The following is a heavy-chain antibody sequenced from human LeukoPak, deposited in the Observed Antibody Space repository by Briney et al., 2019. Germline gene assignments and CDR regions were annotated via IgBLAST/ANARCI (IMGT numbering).Heavy chain of an antibody. CDR3: ARDQIAVAGNAFDI. CDR2: ISSSGSTI. Sequence: KPGGSLRLSCAASGFTFSDYYMSWIRQAPGKGLEWVSYISSSGSTIYYADSVKGRFTIPRDNAKNSLYLQMNSLRAEDTAVYYCARDQIAVAGNAFDIWGQGTMVTVSS. V-gene: IGHV3-11*04. J-gene: IGHJ3*02. D-gene: IGHD6-19*01. CDR1: GFTFSDYY.